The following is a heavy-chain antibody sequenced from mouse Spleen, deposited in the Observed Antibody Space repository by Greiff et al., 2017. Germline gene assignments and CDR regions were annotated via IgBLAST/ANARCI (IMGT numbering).Heavy chain of an antibody. CDR2: IDPSDSYT. V-gene: IGHV1-69*01. CDR1: GYTFTSYW. J-gene: IGHJ2*01. CDR3: ARQLRPLDY. D-gene: IGHD3-2*02. Sequence: QVQLQQSGAELVMPGASVKLSCKASGYTFTSYWMHWVKQRPGQGLEWIGEIDPSDSYTNYNQKFKGKATLTVDKSSSTAYMQLSSLTSEDSAVYYCARQLRPLDYWGQGTTLTVSS.